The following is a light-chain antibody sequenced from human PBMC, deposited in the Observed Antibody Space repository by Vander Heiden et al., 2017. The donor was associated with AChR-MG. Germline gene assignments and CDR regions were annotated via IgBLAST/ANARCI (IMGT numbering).Light chain of an antibody. CDR1: SSDIGSYNY. CDR2: EVS. Sequence: QSALTQPPSASGSPGPSVTISCTGTSSDIGSYNYVSWYQQRPGKAPRLMIYEVSKRPSGVPDRFSGAKSGNTASLTVSGLQAEDEADYYCSSYAGSNNFVIFGGGTKLTVL. V-gene: IGLV2-8*01. J-gene: IGLJ2*01. CDR3: SSYAGSNNFVI.